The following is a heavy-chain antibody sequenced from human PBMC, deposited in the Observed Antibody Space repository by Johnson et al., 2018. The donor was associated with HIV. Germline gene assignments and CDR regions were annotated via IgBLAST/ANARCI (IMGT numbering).Heavy chain of an antibody. CDR2: IWYDGSNK. CDR3: ARNQMRDFWSGAGDALYI. V-gene: IGHV3-33*01. Sequence: QVQLVESGGGVVQPGRSLRLSCAASGFTFSSYGMHWVRQAPGKGLEWVAVIWYDGSNKYYADSVKGRFTISRDNYRNTLYLQMNSLRAEDRAVYDCARNQMRDFWSGAGDALYIWCQGTMVTVSS. CDR1: GFTFSSYG. D-gene: IGHD3-3*01. J-gene: IGHJ3*02.